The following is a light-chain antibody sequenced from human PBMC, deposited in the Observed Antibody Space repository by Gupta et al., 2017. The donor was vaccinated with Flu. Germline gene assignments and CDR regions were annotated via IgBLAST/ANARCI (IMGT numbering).Light chain of an antibody. CDR3: QVWDRSSDRGV. CDR2: DVS. V-gene: IGLV3-21*02. J-gene: IGLJ3*02. CDR1: NIGSKS. Sequence: RMTWGGNNIGSKSVNWYQQKPGQAPGLVVDDVSDRQEGSPDRVSGSNSGNTATRTTTLTISRVEAGDEADYYCQVWDRSSDRGVFGGGTKLTVL.